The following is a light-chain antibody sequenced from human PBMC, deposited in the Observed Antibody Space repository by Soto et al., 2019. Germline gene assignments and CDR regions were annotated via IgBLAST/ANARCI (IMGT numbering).Light chain of an antibody. CDR1: SSDVGGYNY. V-gene: IGLV2-14*01. J-gene: IGLJ1*01. CDR3: SSYTSSSTYV. Sequence: QSALTQPASVSGSPGQSIAISCTGTSSDVGGYNYVSWYQQHPGKAPKLMISEVSNRTSGVSNRFSGSKSGNTASLTISGLQAEDEADYYCSSYTSSSTYVFGTGTKLTVL. CDR2: EVS.